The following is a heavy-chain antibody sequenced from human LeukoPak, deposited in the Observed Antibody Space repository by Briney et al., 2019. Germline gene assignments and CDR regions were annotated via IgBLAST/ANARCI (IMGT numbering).Heavy chain of an antibody. Sequence: GGSLRLSCAASGFTFSSYSMNWVRQAPGKGLEWVSSISSSSSYIYYADSVKGRFTISRDNAKNSLYLQMNSLRAEDTAVCYCARDLRAVSARPSYYYDSSGYYDYWGQGTLVTVSS. J-gene: IGHJ4*02. CDR3: ARDLRAVSARPSYYYDSSGYYDY. D-gene: IGHD3-22*01. CDR1: GFTFSSYS. V-gene: IGHV3-21*01. CDR2: ISSSSSYI.